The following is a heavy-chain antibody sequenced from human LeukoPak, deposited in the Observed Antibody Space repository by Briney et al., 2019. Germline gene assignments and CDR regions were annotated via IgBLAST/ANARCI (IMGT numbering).Heavy chain of an antibody. CDR1: GFIFSDYG. CDR2: IWSDATNQ. CDR3: AKDIQRGFDYTNSLDY. V-gene: IGHV3-33*06. D-gene: IGHD4-11*01. J-gene: IGHJ4*02. Sequence: PGKSLRLSCAASGFIFSDYGMHWVRQAPGKGLEWVAVIWSDATNQYYADSVRGRFAISRDDSTSMVYLQMNSLRAEDTAVYFCAKDIQRGFDYTNSLDYGGQGTLVTVSS.